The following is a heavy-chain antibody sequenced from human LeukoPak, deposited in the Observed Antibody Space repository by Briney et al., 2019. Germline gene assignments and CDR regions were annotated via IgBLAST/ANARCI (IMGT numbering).Heavy chain of an antibody. J-gene: IGHJ4*02. CDR2: ISSSSSYI. CDR3: ARAGTDDYGDYGY. CDR1: GFTFSSYS. V-gene: IGHV3-21*04. D-gene: IGHD4-17*01. Sequence: PGGSLRLSCAASGFTFSSYSMNWVRQAPGKGLEWVSSISSSSSYIYYADSVKGRFTISRDNAKNSLYLQMNSLRAEDTAVYYCARAGTDDYGDYGYWGQGTLVTVSS.